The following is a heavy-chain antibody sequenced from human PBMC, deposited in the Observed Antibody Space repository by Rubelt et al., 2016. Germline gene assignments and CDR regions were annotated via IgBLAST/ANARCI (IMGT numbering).Heavy chain of an antibody. CDR1: GGSISGYY. V-gene: IGHV4-59*08. CDR2: IYYSGST. Sequence: QVQLQESGPGLVKPSETLSLTCTVSGGSISGYYWSWIRQPPGKGLEWIGYIYYSGSTNYNPSLKSRVTISLDTSKKQFALKRTSVTAADTAGEFWAGHYNWNDDSCWGQGTLVTVSS. J-gene: IGHJ4*02. CDR3: AGHYNWNDDSC. D-gene: IGHD1-1*01.